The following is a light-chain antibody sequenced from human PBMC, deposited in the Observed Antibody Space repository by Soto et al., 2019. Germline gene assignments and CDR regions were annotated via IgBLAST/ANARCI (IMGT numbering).Light chain of an antibody. CDR3: AAWDDSLNGHV. CDR2: SNN. V-gene: IGLV1-44*01. J-gene: IGLJ1*01. CDR1: SSNIGSNT. Sequence: QSVPTQPPSASGTPGQRVTISCSGSSSNIGSNTVNWYQQLPGTAPKLLIYSNNQRPSGVPDRFSGSKSGTSASLAISGLRSEDEADYYCAAWDDSLNGHVFGTGTKVTVL.